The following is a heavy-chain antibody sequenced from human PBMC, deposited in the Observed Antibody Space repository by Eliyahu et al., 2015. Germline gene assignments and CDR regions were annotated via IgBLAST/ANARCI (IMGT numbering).Heavy chain of an antibody. D-gene: IGHD3-10*01. V-gene: IGHV4-39*07. CDR3: ARQWFGESAEAFDY. CDR1: GGSISSSSYX. Sequence: QLQLQESGPGLVKPSETLSLTCTVSGGSISSSSYXXXWIRQPPGKGLEWIGGIXXSGGTYYNPSLKSRVTISVDTSKNQFSLKLSSVTAADTAVYYCARQWFGESAEAFDYWGQGTLVTVSS. J-gene: IGHJ4*02. CDR2: IXXSGGT.